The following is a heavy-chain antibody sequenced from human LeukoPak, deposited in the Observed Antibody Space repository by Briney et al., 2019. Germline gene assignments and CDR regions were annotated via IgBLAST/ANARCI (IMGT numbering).Heavy chain of an antibody. V-gene: IGHV3-72*01. CDR3: ARVIVGATGDAFDI. CDR2: SRNKGNSYTT. Sequence: GGSLRLSCEASGFIFSDYYIDWVRQAPGKGLEWVCRSRNKGNSYTTEDAASVKCRFTVSRHDSKDSLYLKMNSLKTEDTAVYYCARVIVGATGDAFDIWGQGTMVTVSS. J-gene: IGHJ3*02. CDR1: GFIFSDYY. D-gene: IGHD1-26*01.